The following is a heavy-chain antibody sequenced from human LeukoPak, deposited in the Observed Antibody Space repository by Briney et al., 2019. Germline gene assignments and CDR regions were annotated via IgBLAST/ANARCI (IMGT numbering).Heavy chain of an antibody. D-gene: IGHD1-14*01. Sequence: ASVNVSCKASGYTFTSYGISWVRQAPGQGLEWMGWISAYNGNTNYAQKVQGRVTMTTDTSTSTAYMELRSLRSDDTAVYYCAREETHHVYYGMDVWGQGTMVTVSS. V-gene: IGHV1-18*01. CDR2: ISAYNGNT. CDR1: GYTFTSYG. J-gene: IGHJ6*02. CDR3: AREETHHVYYGMDV.